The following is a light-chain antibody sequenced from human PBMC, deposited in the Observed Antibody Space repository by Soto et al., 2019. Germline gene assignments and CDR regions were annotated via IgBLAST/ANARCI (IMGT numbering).Light chain of an antibody. J-gene: IGLJ1*01. CDR2: GTN. CDR3: SSYAGSSNV. CDR1: SGSVSSNYH. V-gene: IGLV8-61*01. Sequence: QTVVTQEPSFSVSPGGTVTLTCGLSSGSVSSNYHPSWYQQTPGQPPRTLIYGTNIRSVGVPDRFSGSKSGNTASLTVSGLQAEDEADYYCSSYAGSSNVFGTGTKLTVL.